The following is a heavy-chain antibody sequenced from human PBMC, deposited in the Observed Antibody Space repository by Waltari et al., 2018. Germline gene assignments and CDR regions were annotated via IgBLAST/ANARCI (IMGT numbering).Heavy chain of an antibody. CDR3: ARDGALTTADYRWFDS. CDR1: GSTFTSHA. CDR2: MNPSNGKI. J-gene: IGHJ5*01. V-gene: IGHV1-8*01. Sequence: QVQLEQSGPEVKKPGASVKVSCKTSGSTFTSHAINWVRQAAGQGLEWMGWMNPSNGKIGYAQKFKGRLTVTRNTSISTVFMELNSLTSEDTAVYYCARDGALTTADYRWFDSWGQGTLVTVSS. D-gene: IGHD3-10*01.